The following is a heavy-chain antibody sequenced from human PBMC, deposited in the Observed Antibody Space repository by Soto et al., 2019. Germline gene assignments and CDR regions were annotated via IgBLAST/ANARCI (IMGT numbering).Heavy chain of an antibody. CDR1: GYSITSGYY. Sequence: KASETLSLTCAVSGYSITSGYYWGWIRQPPGKGLEWVGSIYHGGITYYNPSLKSRVTISLHTSKNHFSLSLGSVTAADTAVYYCARIYSSSCFDPWGQGTLVTVSS. CDR2: IYHGGIT. J-gene: IGHJ5*02. V-gene: IGHV4-38-2*01. D-gene: IGHD6-13*01. CDR3: ARIYSSSCFDP.